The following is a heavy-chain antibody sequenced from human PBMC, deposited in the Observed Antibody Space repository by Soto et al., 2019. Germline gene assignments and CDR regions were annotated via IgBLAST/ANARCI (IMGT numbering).Heavy chain of an antibody. V-gene: IGHV1-2*02. CDR3: ARSLPKYEFWSGKLAVWFDP. Sequence: ASVKVSCKASGYTFTGYYMHWVRQAPGQGLEWMGWINPNSGGTNYAQKFQGRVTMTRDTSISTAYMELSRLRSDDTAVYYCARSLPKYEFWSGKLAVWFDPWGQGTLVTVSS. CDR2: INPNSGGT. D-gene: IGHD3-3*01. CDR1: GYTFTGYY. J-gene: IGHJ5*02.